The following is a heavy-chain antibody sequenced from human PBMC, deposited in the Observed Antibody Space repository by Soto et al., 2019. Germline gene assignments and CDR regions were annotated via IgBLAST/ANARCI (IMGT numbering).Heavy chain of an antibody. CDR1: GFTFSSYS. CDR2: FRTGGDDATT. D-gene: IGHD1-1*01. Sequence: GRSLRLSCAASGFTFSSYSMSWVRQAPGKGLEWVSGFRTGGDDATTYYADSVKGRFTISRDTSKNTLYLQLNALRADDTAVYYCAKDKPGTTSFDCWGQGTLVTVSS. CDR3: AKDKPGTTSFDC. J-gene: IGHJ4*02. V-gene: IGHV3-23*01.